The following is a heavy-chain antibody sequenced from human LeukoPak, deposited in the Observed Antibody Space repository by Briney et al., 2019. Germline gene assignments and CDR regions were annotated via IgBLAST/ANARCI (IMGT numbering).Heavy chain of an antibody. Sequence: PGESLRLSCTASEFVFSSYAMNWVRQAPGKGLEWVSFISPDSNYIYYTPSVRGRFTISRDDAENSLYLQMNSLRPEDTAVYYCARAVLHTYYDMDVWGQGTTVTVSS. D-gene: IGHD4-11*01. J-gene: IGHJ6*02. V-gene: IGHV3-21*01. CDR2: ISPDSNYI. CDR3: ARAVLHTYYDMDV. CDR1: EFVFSSYA.